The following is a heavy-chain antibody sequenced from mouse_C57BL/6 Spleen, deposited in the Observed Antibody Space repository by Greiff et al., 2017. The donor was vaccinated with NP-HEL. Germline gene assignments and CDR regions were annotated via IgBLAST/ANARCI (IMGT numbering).Heavy chain of an antibody. CDR2: IDPETGGT. D-gene: IGHD2-3*01. J-gene: IGHJ1*03. CDR3: TREKESDGYYVYFDV. V-gene: IGHV1-15*01. Sequence: QVQLQQSGAELVRPGASVTLSCKASGYTFTDYEMHWVKQTPVHGLEWIGAIDPETGGTAYNQKFKGKAILTADKSSSTAYMELRSLTSEDSAVYYCTREKESDGYYVYFDVWGTGTTVTVSS. CDR1: GYTFTDYE.